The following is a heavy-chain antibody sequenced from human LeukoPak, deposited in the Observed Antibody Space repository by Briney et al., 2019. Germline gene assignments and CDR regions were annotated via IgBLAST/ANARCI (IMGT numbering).Heavy chain of an antibody. CDR3: ARHSSGWSGFDY. CDR2: IYYSGST. CDR1: GGSISSDY. J-gene: IGHJ4*02. V-gene: IGHV4-59*08. D-gene: IGHD6-19*01. Sequence: SETLSLTCTVSGGSISSDYWSWSRQPPGKGLEWIGYIYYSGSTNYIPSLKSRVTISVDTSKNQFSLKLSSVTAADTAVYYCARHSSGWSGFDYWGQGTLVTVSS.